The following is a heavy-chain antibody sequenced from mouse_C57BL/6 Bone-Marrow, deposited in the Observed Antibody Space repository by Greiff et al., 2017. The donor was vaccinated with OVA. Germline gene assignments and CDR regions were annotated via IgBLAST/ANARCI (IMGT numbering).Heavy chain of an antibody. CDR3: ARTPHYYGSSYDYAMDY. D-gene: IGHD1-1*01. CDR1: GFSLTSYG. CDR2: IWSGGST. V-gene: IGHV2-2*01. J-gene: IGHJ4*01. Sequence: VQGVESGPGLVQPSQSLSITCTVSGFSLTSYGVHWVRQSPGKGLEWLGVIWSGGSTDYNAAFISRLSISKDNSKSQVFFKMNSLQADDTAIYYCARTPHYYGSSYDYAMDYWGQGTSVTVSS.